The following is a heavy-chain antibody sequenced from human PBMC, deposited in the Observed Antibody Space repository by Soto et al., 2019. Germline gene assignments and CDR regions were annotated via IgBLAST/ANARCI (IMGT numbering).Heavy chain of an antibody. J-gene: IGHJ3*02. CDR2: ISYDGSNK. Sequence: QVQLVESGGGVVQPGRSLRLSCAASGFTFSSYGMHWVRQAPGKGLEWVAVISYDGSNKYYADSVKGRFTFSRDNSKNTLYVQMNSLRSEDTAVYYCAKPYYYNSRYAFDIWGQGTMVTVSS. D-gene: IGHD3-22*01. CDR3: AKPYYYNSRYAFDI. V-gene: IGHV3-30*18. CDR1: GFTFSSYG.